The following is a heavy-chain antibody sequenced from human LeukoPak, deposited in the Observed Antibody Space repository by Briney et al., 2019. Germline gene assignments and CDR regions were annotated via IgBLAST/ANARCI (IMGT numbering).Heavy chain of an antibody. D-gene: IGHD3-22*01. V-gene: IGHV1-69-2*01. Sequence: GASVKVSCKXSGYTFTSYGISWVRQAPGKGLEWMGLVDPEDGETIYAEKFQGRVTITADTSTDTAYMELSSLRSEDTAVYYCARAPWEFYDSSGYYFDYWGQGTLVTVSS. J-gene: IGHJ4*02. CDR2: VDPEDGET. CDR3: ARAPWEFYDSSGYYFDY. CDR1: GYTFTSYG.